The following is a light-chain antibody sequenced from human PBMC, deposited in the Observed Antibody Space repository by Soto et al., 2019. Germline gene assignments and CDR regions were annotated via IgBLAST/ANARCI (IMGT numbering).Light chain of an antibody. CDR1: QSVSSN. CDR3: EQYNNWWT. CDR2: GAS. V-gene: IGKV3-15*01. J-gene: IGKJ1*01. Sequence: EIVMTQSPATLSVSPGERANLSCRASQSVSSNLAWYQKKPGQAPRLLIYGASTRATGIPARFSGSGSGTEFTRTISSLQSEDFAVYYCEQYNNWWTFGQGTKVEIK.